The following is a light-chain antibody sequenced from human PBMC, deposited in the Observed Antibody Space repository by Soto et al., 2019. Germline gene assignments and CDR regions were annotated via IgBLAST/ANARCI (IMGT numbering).Light chain of an antibody. Sequence: DIQMTQSPSSLSASVGDRVTITCQASQYISNYLNWYQQKPGKAPKLLIYDASNLETGVPSRFSGSGSGTDFTFTISSLQPEDIATYYCQQYDNLPPIFTFGPGTKVDIK. V-gene: IGKV1-33*01. CDR2: DAS. J-gene: IGKJ3*01. CDR1: QYISNY. CDR3: QQYDNLPPIFT.